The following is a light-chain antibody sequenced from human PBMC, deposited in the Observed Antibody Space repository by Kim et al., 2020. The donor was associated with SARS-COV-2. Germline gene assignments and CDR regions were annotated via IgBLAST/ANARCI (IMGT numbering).Light chain of an antibody. CDR3: QQYNNWPPWT. CDR2: GAS. CDR1: QSISSN. V-gene: IGKV3-15*01. Sequence: SPGDRATLSCRASQSISSNLAWYQQKPGQAPRLLMYGASTRATGIPARFSGSGSGTEFTLTISSLQSEDFAVYYCQQYNNWPPWTFGQGTKVDIK. J-gene: IGKJ1*01.